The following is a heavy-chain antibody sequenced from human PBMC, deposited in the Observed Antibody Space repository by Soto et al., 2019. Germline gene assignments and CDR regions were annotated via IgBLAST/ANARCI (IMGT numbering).Heavy chain of an antibody. CDR1: GFTFSSYA. J-gene: IGHJ4*02. Sequence: EVQLLESGGGLVQPGGSLRLSCAASGFTFSSYAMSWVRQAPGKGLEWVSAISGSGGSTYYADSVKGRFTISRDNSKNTRYRQRNSLRAEDTAVYYCAKDPDNAYYESSAYGPFDYWGQGTLVTVSS. CDR2: ISGSGGST. D-gene: IGHD3-22*01. V-gene: IGHV3-23*01. CDR3: AKDPDNAYYESSAYGPFDY.